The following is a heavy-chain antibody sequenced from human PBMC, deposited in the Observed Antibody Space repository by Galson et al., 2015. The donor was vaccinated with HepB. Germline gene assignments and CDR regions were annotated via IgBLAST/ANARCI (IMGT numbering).Heavy chain of an antibody. CDR3: AKDLRAGNEFDY. J-gene: IGHJ4*02. V-gene: IGHV3-23*01. D-gene: IGHD4-23*01. Sequence: SLRLSCAASGFTFSRYAMTWVRQAPGKGLEWVSAIGANDGSTYYVDSVKGRFTISRDNSKSKLYLQMNSLRAEDTAVYYCAKDLRAGNEFDYWGRGTLATVSS. CDR1: GFTFSRYA. CDR2: IGANDGST.